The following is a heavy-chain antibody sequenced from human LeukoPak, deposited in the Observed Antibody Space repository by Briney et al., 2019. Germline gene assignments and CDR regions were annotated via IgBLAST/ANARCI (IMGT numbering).Heavy chain of an antibody. Sequence: GASVKVSCKASGYSFTSHYMHWVRQAPGQGLEWLGLINPTGSSTLYAQKFQGRVTMTRDMSTTTDYMELSSLRSDDTAVYYCARETGYAYGRAPLDYWGQGTLVTVSS. V-gene: IGHV1-46*01. CDR1: GYSFTSHY. CDR2: INPTGSST. J-gene: IGHJ4*02. CDR3: ARETGYAYGRAPLDY. D-gene: IGHD5-18*01.